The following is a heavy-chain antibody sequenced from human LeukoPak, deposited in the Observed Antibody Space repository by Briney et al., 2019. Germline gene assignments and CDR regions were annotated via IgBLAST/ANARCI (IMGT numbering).Heavy chain of an antibody. CDR2: ISGSGGST. V-gene: IGHV3-23*01. CDR1: GFTFSSYA. D-gene: IGHD2-15*01. Sequence: PGGSLRLSCAASGFTFSSYATSWVRQAPRKGLEWVSAISGSGGSTYYADSVKGRFTISRDNSKNTLYLQMNSLRAEDTAVYYCAKDVLGYCSGGSCYGSFDYWGQGTLVTVSS. CDR3: AKDVLGYCSGGSCYGSFDY. J-gene: IGHJ4*02.